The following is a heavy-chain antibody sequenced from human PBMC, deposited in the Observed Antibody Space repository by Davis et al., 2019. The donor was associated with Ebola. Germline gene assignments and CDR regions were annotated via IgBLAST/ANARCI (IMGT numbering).Heavy chain of an antibody. D-gene: IGHD3-3*01. CDR2: ISGSGGST. J-gene: IGHJ6*02. CDR1: GFTFSSYA. Sequence: GESLKISCAASGFTFSSYAMSWVRQAPGKGLEWVSAISGSGGSTYYADSVKGRFTISRGNSKNTLYLQMNSLRAEDTAVYYCAKRLTIFGVVIISDGMDVWGQGTTVTVSS. V-gene: IGHV3-23*01. CDR3: AKRLTIFGVVIISDGMDV.